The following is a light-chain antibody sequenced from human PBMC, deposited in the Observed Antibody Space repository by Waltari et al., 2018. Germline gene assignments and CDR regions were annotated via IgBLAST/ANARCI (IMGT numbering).Light chain of an antibody. J-gene: IGLJ2*01. CDR2: ASA. Sequence: SARTQPASMAGSPGQSLPIHCTGTPFVVVCSNFVSCYQQYPGKAPKLIISASASGPSGVSHRFSGSRSGNAASLSISGLQAEDEADYYCSSYTSVNTRFGGGTKLTVL. CDR3: SSYTSVNTR. CDR1: PFVVVCSNF. V-gene: IGLV2-14*03.